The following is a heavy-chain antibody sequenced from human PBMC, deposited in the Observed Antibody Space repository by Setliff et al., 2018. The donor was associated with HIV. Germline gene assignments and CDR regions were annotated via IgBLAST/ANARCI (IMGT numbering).Heavy chain of an antibody. Sequence: ASVKVSCKASGYTFTSYYMHWVRQAPGQGLEWMGVINPGGGSTGYAEKFQARVTLTRDTSTSTVYMELSGLREEDTAVYYCARDGASGSGYYWADYWGQGTLVTVSS. CDR1: GYTFTSYY. V-gene: IGHV1-46*01. CDR3: ARDGASGSGYYWADY. D-gene: IGHD3-3*01. CDR2: INPGGGST. J-gene: IGHJ4*02.